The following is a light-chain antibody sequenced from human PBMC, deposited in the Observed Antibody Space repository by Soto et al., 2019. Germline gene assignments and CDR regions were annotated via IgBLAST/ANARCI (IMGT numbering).Light chain of an antibody. V-gene: IGKV1-33*01. Sequence: DIPMTQSPSSLSASVGDRVVITCQASQDINNYLNWYQQKLGKAPKLLIYDASNLEPGVPSRFSGSGSGTQFTFTISSLQPEDYATYYCQQFDLFPLTFGGGTKVEIK. CDR1: QDINNY. CDR2: DAS. J-gene: IGKJ4*01. CDR3: QQFDLFPLT.